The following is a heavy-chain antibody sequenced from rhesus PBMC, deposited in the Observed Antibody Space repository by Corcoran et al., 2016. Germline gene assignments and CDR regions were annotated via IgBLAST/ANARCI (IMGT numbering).Heavy chain of an antibody. CDR1: AASLRSTS. V-gene: IGHV4-169*01. Sequence: QLPLQESGPGLVTPSATLSLTCTVSAASLRSTSWPWIRHAPAKGLEWIGYIGGSTGSTNDNPSLKSRVTLSVDTSKNQLSLKLSSGPAADTAVYYCARRGDRFDVWGPGVLVTVSS. J-gene: IGHJ5-1*01. CDR2: IGGSTGST. CDR3: ARRGDRFDV.